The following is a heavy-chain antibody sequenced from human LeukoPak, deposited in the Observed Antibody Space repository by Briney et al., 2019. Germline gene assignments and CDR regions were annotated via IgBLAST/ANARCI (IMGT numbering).Heavy chain of an antibody. CDR1: GFTFSRYG. V-gene: IGHV3-30*18. CDR3: AKLYTGARHHGAFDI. J-gene: IGHJ3*02. D-gene: IGHD1-26*01. CDR2: ISYDGSNK. Sequence: GRSLRLSCAASGFTFSRYGMHWVRQAPGKGLEWVAVISYDGSNKYYVDSVKGRFTISRDNSKNTLYLQMNSLRAEDTAVYYCAKLYTGARHHGAFDIWGQGTMVTVSS.